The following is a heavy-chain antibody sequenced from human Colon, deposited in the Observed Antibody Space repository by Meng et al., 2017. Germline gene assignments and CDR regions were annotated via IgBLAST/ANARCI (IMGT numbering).Heavy chain of an antibody. J-gene: IGHJ4*02. D-gene: IGHD3-10*01. V-gene: IGHV3-30-3*01. CDR2: ISHDGSNI. CDR1: GFTFSSSP. CDR3: ARDEFGSIDY. Sequence: QVPLVESGGGVVQPGRSLRLSCAASGFTFSSSPMHWVRQAPGQGLEWVAVISHDGSNIYYADSVRGRFTISRDNSKNTLYLQMNSLRAEDTAMYYCARDEFGSIDYWGQGTLVTVSS.